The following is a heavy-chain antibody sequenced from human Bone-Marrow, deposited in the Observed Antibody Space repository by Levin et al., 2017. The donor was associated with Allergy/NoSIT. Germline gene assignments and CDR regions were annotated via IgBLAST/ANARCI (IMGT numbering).Heavy chain of an antibody. Sequence: GGSLRLSCAASGFSFSNTWMSWVRQAPGKGLEWVGRVKRKADGGTIDYAAPVIGRFTISRPESQNTLVLQMNSLKTEDSAVYYCAIDYVNYLDYWGQGTLVTVS. CDR2: VKRKADGGTI. J-gene: IGHJ4*02. V-gene: IGHV3-15*01. CDR1: GFSFSNTW. D-gene: IGHD3-16*01. CDR3: AIDYVNYLDY.